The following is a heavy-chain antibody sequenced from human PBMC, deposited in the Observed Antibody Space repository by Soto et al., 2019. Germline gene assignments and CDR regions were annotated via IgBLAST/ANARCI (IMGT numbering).Heavy chain of an antibody. V-gene: IGHV3-74*01. J-gene: IGHJ4*02. CDR2: IKSDGSGT. Sequence: EVQLVESGGGLVQPGESLTLSCAASGFPFSSYWMHWVRRAPGKGLVWVSRIKSDGSGTYYADSVQDRFTISRDNARNTISLQMHSLRVEDTAVYFCARGDGDRYDGNGYLGRHWGQGTLVTVSS. CDR3: ARGDGDRYDGNGYLGRH. D-gene: IGHD3-22*01. CDR1: GFPFSSYW.